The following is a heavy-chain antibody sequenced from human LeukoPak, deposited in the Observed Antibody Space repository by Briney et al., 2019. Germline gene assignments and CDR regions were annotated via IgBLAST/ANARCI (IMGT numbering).Heavy chain of an antibody. J-gene: IGHJ4*02. V-gene: IGHV1-69*04. D-gene: IGHD1-7*01. CDR1: GGTFSSYA. CDR2: IIPILGIA. CDR3: ATGVGITGTKGGGPFGY. Sequence: SVKVSCKASGGTFSSYAISWVRQAPGQGLEWMGRIIPILGIAIYAQKFQGRVTMTEDTSTDTAYMELSSLRSEDTAVYYCATGVGITGTKGGGPFGYWGQGTLVTVSS.